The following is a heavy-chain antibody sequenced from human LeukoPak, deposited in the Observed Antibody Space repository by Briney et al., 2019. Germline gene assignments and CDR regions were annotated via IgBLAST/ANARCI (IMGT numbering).Heavy chain of an antibody. CDR3: ARKYYYDSSGYYYGRSVFDY. J-gene: IGHJ4*02. CDR1: GFTFSSYW. Sequence: SGGSLRLSCAASGFTFSSYWISWVRQAPGKGLEWVANIKQDGSEKYYVDSVKGRFTISRDNAKISLYLQMNSLRAEDTAVYYCARKYYYDSSGYYYGRSVFDYWGQGTLVTVSS. D-gene: IGHD3-22*01. CDR2: IKQDGSEK. V-gene: IGHV3-7*01.